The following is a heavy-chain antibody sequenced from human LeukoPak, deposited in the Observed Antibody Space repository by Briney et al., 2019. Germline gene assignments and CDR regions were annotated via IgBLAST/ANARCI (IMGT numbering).Heavy chain of an antibody. D-gene: IGHD2-2*01. V-gene: IGHV3-74*01. CDR3: ARGGKLEPTAMPT. CDR1: GFTFRTYW. CDR2: INPDGSST. Sequence: AGGSLRLSCVASGFTFRTYWMHWVRRVPGKGPVWLSRINPDGSSTTYADSVKGRFTISRDNAKNMLYLQINSLRVEDTAIYYCARGGKLEPTAMPTWGQGSLVVVSS. J-gene: IGHJ5*02.